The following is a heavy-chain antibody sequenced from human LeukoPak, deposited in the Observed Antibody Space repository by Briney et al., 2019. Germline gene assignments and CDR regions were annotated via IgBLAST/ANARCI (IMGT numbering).Heavy chain of an antibody. Sequence: GGSLRLSCATSGFIFSTSGMHWVRQAPGKGLEWVAFIRSDGSKEYYTYSVKGRFTISRDNSKNTLYLQMSSVRAEDTALYYCAKDFFGGFYGSGAIDCWGQGTLVSVSS. CDR3: AKDFFGGFYGSGAIDC. V-gene: IGHV3-30*02. J-gene: IGHJ4*02. D-gene: IGHD3-10*01. CDR1: GFIFSTSG. CDR2: IRSDGSKE.